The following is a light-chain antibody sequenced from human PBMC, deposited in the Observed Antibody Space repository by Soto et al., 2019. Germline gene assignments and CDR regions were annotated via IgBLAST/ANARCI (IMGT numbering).Light chain of an antibody. CDR1: SSNIGSNT. V-gene: IGLV1-44*01. CDR2: SNN. CDR3: AAWDDSLNAWV. Sequence: QSVLTQPPSASGTPGQRVTISCSGSSSNIGSNTVNWYQQLPGTAPKLLIYSNNQRPSGVPDRFSGSKSGTSASLAISGLQSEDEADYYCAAWDDSLNAWVLGGGTQLTV. J-gene: IGLJ3*02.